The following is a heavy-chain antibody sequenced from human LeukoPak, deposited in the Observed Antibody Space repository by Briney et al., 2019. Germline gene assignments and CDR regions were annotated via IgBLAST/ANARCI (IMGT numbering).Heavy chain of an antibody. CDR1: GYTLTELS. V-gene: IGHV1-24*01. Sequence: ASVTVSCKVSGYTLTELSMHWVRQAPGKGLEWMGGFDPEDGETIYAQKFQGRVTMTEDTSTDTAYMELSSLRSEDTAVYYCATVGRWLQSIYYFDYWGQGTLVTVSS. CDR2: FDPEDGET. D-gene: IGHD5-24*01. CDR3: ATVGRWLQSIYYFDY. J-gene: IGHJ4*02.